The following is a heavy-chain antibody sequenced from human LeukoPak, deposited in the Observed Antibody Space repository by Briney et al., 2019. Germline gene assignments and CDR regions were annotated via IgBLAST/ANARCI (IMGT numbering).Heavy chain of an antibody. CDR3: AREFPSTTASYYFDY. CDR2: IKQDGSEK. D-gene: IGHD1-1*01. Sequence: PGGSLRFSCAASGFTFSSYWMSWVRQAPGKGLEWVANIKQDGSEKYYVDSVKGRLTISRDNAKNSLYLQMNSLRAEDTAVYYCAREFPSTTASYYFDYWGQGTLVTVSS. J-gene: IGHJ4*02. V-gene: IGHV3-7*01. CDR1: GFTFSSYW.